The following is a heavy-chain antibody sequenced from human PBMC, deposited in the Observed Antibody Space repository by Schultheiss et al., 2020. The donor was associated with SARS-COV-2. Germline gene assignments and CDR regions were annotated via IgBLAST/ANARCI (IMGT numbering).Heavy chain of an antibody. V-gene: IGHV3-21*01. CDR2: ISSSSSYI. J-gene: IGHJ4*02. Sequence: GGSLRLSCAASGFTASSNYMSWVRQAPGKGLEWVSSISSSSSYIYYADSVKGRFTISRDNAKNSLYLQMNSLRAEDTAVYYCASQNRPGDVGEECWGQGTLVTVSS. CDR3: ASQNRPGDVGEEC. D-gene: IGHD1-26*01. CDR1: GFTASSNY.